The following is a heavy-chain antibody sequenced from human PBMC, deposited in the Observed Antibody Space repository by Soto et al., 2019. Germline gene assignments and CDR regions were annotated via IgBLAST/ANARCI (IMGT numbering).Heavy chain of an antibody. CDR2: ISTDGSST. Sequence: EVQLVESGGGLVQPGGSPRLSCAATGFTFSTYWMHWVRQGPGKGLVWVSRISTDGSSTTYADSVKGRFTISRDNAKNTLYLQMNSLRAEDTAVYYCARATGSNHPFDYWGQGSLVTVSS. CDR1: GFTFSTYW. V-gene: IGHV3-74*01. D-gene: IGHD2-2*01. CDR3: ARATGSNHPFDY. J-gene: IGHJ4*02.